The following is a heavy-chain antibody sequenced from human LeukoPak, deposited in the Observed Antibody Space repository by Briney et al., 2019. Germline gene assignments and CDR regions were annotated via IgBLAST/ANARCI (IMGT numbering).Heavy chain of an antibody. CDR2: IKQDGSEK. Sequence: GSLRLSCAASGFTFTIYWMSWVRQAPGKGLEWVANIKQDGSEKYYVDSVQGRFTISRDNAKNSPYLQMNSLRVEDTAVYYCARVSYYGSGSYYCHGMDVRGKGTTVTVSS. CDR1: GFTFTIYW. D-gene: IGHD3-10*01. CDR3: ARVSYYGSGSYYCHGMDV. J-gene: IGHJ6*04. V-gene: IGHV3-7*03.